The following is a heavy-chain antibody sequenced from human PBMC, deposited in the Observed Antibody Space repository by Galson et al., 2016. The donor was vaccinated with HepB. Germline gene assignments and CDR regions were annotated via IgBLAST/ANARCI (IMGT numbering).Heavy chain of an antibody. V-gene: IGHV3-23*01. CDR3: ARFTQEWLDRVYYFDY. D-gene: IGHD6-19*01. Sequence: SLRLSCAASGFNFGRYAMSWVRQAPGKGLEWVSVISGDGGSTYYAGSVQGRFTSSRDRSTNTMYLQMNSLRTDDTAVYYCARFTQEWLDRVYYFDYWGQGTLVTVSS. CDR2: ISGDGGST. J-gene: IGHJ4*02. CDR1: GFNFGRYA.